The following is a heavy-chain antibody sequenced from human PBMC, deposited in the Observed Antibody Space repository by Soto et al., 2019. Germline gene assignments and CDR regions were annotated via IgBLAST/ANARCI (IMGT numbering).Heavy chain of an antibody. CDR2: ISSSSSTI. CDR1: GFTFSSYS. J-gene: IGHJ6*02. Sequence: GGSLRLSCAASGFTFSSYSMNWVRQAPGKGLEWVSYISSSSSTIYYADSVKGRFTISRDNAKNSLYLQMNSLRAEDTAVYYCARDDARYGDYVFSFHYYYGMDVWGQGTTVTVSS. CDR3: ARDDARYGDYVFSFHYYYGMDV. V-gene: IGHV3-48*01. D-gene: IGHD4-17*01.